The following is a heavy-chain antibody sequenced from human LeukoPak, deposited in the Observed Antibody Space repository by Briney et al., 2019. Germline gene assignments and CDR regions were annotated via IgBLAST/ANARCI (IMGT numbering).Heavy chain of an antibody. CDR3: AREKNQQWVDCLQN. CDR2: INTDNGNT. V-gene: IGHV1-3*04. J-gene: IGHJ4*02. CDR1: GTSFTTNA. Sequence: ASVKVSCKASGTSFTTNAMHWVRQAPGQRLEWMGWINTDNGNTHYLQKFQGRVTITRDTSASTTYMELSSLTSGDTAVYYCAREKNQQWVDCLQNWGQGTLVTVSS. D-gene: IGHD1-26*01.